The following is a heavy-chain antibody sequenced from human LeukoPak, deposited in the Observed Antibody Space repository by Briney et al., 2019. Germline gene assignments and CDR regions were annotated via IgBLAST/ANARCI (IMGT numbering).Heavy chain of an antibody. J-gene: IGHJ6*03. V-gene: IGHV1-2*02. CDR1: GYTFTGYY. Sequence: GASVKVSCKASGYTFTGYYMHWVRQAPGQGLEWMGWINPNSGGTNYAQKFQGRVTMTRDTSISKAYMELSRLRSDDTAVYYCAREHIGVVTAIPDYYYYMDVWGKGTTVTVSS. CDR3: AREHIGVVTAIPDYYYYMDV. CDR2: INPNSGGT. D-gene: IGHD2-21*02.